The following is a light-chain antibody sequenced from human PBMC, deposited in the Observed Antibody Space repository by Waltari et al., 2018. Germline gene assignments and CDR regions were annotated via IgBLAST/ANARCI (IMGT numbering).Light chain of an antibody. CDR2: DVS. J-gene: IGLJ2*01. CDR1: SSDAGGYNY. V-gene: IGLV2-14*01. CDR3: SSYTSSSPVV. Sequence: QSALTQPASVSGSPGQSITISCTGTSSDAGGYNYVSWYQQPPGKAPKLMIYDVSKRPSGVSNRFSGAKSGHTASLTISGLQAEDEADYYCSSYTSSSPVVFGGGTKLTVL.